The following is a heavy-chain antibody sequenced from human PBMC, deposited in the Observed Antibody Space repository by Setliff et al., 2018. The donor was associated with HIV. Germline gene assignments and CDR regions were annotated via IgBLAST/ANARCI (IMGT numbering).Heavy chain of an antibody. Sequence: PGESLKISCKGSGYTFTGYWIGWARQMPGKGLEWMGIIYPGDSDTRYSPSFQGQVTISADKSINTAYLQWSSLKASDTAMYYCARLDSDALRYFDYWGQGTLVTVSS. CDR3: ARLDSDALRYFDY. CDR1: GYTFTGYW. J-gene: IGHJ4*02. CDR2: IYPGDSDT. D-gene: IGHD3-16*01. V-gene: IGHV5-51*01.